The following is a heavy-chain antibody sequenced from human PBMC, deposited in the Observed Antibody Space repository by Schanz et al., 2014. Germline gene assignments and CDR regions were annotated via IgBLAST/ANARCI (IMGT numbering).Heavy chain of an antibody. J-gene: IGHJ4*02. CDR2: IWHDGSGK. Sequence: QVQVVESGGGVVQPGRSLRLSCVASGFTFNNYGMHWVRQAPGKGLGWVAVIWHDGSGKYYADSVKGRFTISRDNSKNTLYLEMNSLRAEDTAVYFCARDSGSHYLVDYWGQGTLVTVSS. CDR1: GFTFNNYG. D-gene: IGHD1-26*01. V-gene: IGHV3-33*01. CDR3: ARDSGSHYLVDY.